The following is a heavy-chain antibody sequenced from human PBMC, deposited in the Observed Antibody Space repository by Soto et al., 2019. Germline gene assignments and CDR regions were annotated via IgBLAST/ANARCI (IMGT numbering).Heavy chain of an antibody. V-gene: IGHV1-2*04. Sequence: GASVKVSCNASGYTFTGYYMHWVRQAPGQGLEWMGWINPNSGGTNYAQKFQGWVTMTRDTSISTAYMELSRLRSDDTAVYYCARDQEATIFGVVTPYGMDVWGQGTTVTVSS. D-gene: IGHD3-3*01. CDR2: INPNSGGT. CDR1: GYTFTGYY. J-gene: IGHJ6*02. CDR3: ARDQEATIFGVVTPYGMDV.